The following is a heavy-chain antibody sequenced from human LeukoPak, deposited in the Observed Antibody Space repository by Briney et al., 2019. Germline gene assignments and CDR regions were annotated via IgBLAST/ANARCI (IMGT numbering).Heavy chain of an antibody. V-gene: IGHV4-59*08. Sequence: PSETLSLTCAVSGGSVTRYYWSWIRQPPGKSLEWIGHIHNSGTTNYNPSLKSRVTISMDTSTNQFSLKLTSVTAADTAIYYCATAEEVAGTNDAFDIWGRGTVVTVSS. CDR2: IHNSGTT. CDR1: GGSVTRYY. J-gene: IGHJ3*02. D-gene: IGHD6-19*01. CDR3: ATAEEVAGTNDAFDI.